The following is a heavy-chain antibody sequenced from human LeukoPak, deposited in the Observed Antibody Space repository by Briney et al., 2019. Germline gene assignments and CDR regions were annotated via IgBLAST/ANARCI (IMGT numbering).Heavy chain of an antibody. CDR1: GYTFTSYY. V-gene: IGHV1-46*01. J-gene: IGHJ3*02. D-gene: IGHD3-22*01. Sequence: ASVKVSCKASGYTFTSYYMHWVRQAPGQGLEWMGIINPSGGSTSYAQKFQGRVTMTRDTSTSTVYMELSSLRSEDTAVYYCARVATMIVVVTPIYAFDIWGQGTMVTVSS. CDR3: ARVATMIVVVTPIYAFDI. CDR2: INPSGGST.